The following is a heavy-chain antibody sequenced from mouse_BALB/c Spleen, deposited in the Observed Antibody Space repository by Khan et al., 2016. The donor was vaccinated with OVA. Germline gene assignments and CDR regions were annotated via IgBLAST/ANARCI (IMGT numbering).Heavy chain of an antibody. Sequence: QVQLKESGPGLVAPSQTLSITCTVSGFSLTSYGVHWVRQPPGKGLEWLGVIWAGGSTNHNSALMFRLSISKDNSKCQVFLKMNSLQTDDTAMYYCARACYYGAWFAYWGQGTLVTVAA. V-gene: IGHV2-9*02. CDR2: IWAGGST. D-gene: IGHD1-1*01. CDR3: ARACYYGAWFAY. J-gene: IGHJ3*01. CDR1: GFSLTSYG.